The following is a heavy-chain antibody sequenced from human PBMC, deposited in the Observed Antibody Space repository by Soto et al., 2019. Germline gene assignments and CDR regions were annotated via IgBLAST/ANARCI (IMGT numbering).Heavy chain of an antibody. CDR1: GGTFSSYA. V-gene: IGHV1-69*13. J-gene: IGHJ5*02. CDR2: IIPIFGTA. D-gene: IGHD4-17*01. Sequence: SVKVSCKASGGTFSSYAISWVRQAPGQGLEWMGGIIPIFGTANYAQKFQGRVTITADESTSTAYMELSSLRSEDTAVYYCARYGYGDYRNWFDPWGQGTLVTVSS. CDR3: ARYGYGDYRNWFDP.